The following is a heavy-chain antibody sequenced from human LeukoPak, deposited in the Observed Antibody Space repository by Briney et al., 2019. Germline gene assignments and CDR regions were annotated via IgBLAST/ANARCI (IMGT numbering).Heavy chain of an antibody. CDR3: ARDGRDYDYVWGSYRFPPGYYFDY. Sequence: GGSLRLSCTASGFTFSNHGLHWVRQAPGKGLEWMALIWYDGSKRYYADSVQGRFTISRDDSKNTLFLQMNSLRAEDTAVYYCARDGRDYDYVWGSYRFPPGYYFDYWGQGTLVTVSS. J-gene: IGHJ4*02. CDR2: IWYDGSKR. V-gene: IGHV3-33*01. D-gene: IGHD3-16*02. CDR1: GFTFSNHG.